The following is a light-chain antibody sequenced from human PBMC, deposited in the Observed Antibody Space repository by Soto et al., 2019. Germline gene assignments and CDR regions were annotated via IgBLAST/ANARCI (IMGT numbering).Light chain of an antibody. CDR3: QQYGTAWT. CDR1: QSVSSSN. J-gene: IGKJ1*01. V-gene: IGKV3-20*01. Sequence: EIVLTQSPGTLSLSPGERATISCRASQSVSSSNLAWYQQKPGQAPRLLIYGTSTRATGIPDRFSGSGSGTDFTLTIGRLEPEDFAVFYCQQYGTAWTFGQGTKVEIK. CDR2: GTS.